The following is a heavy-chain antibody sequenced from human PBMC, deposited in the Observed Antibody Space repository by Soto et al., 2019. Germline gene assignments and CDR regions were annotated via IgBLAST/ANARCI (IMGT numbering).Heavy chain of an antibody. CDR1: GYTFTSYY. V-gene: IGHV1-46*01. J-gene: IGHJ4*02. D-gene: IGHD3-16*01. CDR3: ARVWQEDYSDY. CDR2: INPSGGST. Sequence: QVQLVQSGAEVKKPGASVKVSCKASGYTFTSYYMHWVRQAPGQGLEWMGTINPSGGSTTYAQKFQGRVIMTSDTSTSTVYMELNSLRSEDTAVFFCARVWQEDYSDYWGQGTLVTVSS.